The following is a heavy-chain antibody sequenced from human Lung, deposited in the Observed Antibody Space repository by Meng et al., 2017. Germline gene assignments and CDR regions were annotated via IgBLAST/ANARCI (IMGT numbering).Heavy chain of an antibody. D-gene: IGHD4-17*01. CDR2: ITGDGSST. J-gene: IGHJ4*02. Sequence: LVEAGGGLVQPGGSLRLCCAASGFTFSTHWMPWVREATGKGLEWVSRITGDGSSTIYADSVQGRFTMSRDNAKNTLSLQMNSLRAEDTAVYYCARGGVTTDDWGQGTLVTVSS. CDR1: GFTFSTHW. CDR3: ARGGVTTDD. V-gene: IGHV3-74*01.